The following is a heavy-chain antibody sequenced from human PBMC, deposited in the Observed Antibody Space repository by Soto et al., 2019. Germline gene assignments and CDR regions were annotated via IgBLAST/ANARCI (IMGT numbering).Heavy chain of an antibody. CDR1: GFNLTNYA. CDR2: MSGSGAST. D-gene: IGHD3-22*01. Sequence: SCAASGFNLTNYAMGWVHQAPGQGLAWVSAMSGSGASTYYADSVKGRFTIARGFSKNTLYLQINSLRAEDTAVYYCANMIGSSHFNDFGMDVWVHSTIVAVS. J-gene: IGHJ6*02. V-gene: IGHV3-23*01. CDR3: ANMIGSSHFNDFGMDV.